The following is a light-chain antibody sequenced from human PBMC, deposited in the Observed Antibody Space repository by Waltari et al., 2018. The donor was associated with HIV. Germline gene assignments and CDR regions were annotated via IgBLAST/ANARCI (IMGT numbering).Light chain of an antibody. CDR2: YDN. Sequence: SYDLTHSPSPSVSPGHTASLTCFRDKLGKKFTSWYQQKPGQSPMMVIYYDNERPSGIPERFSGSNSGNTATLTISETQAMDEADYYCQAWDNNTAVFGGGTKLTVL. V-gene: IGLV3-1*01. CDR1: KLGKKF. J-gene: IGLJ2*01. CDR3: QAWDNNTAV.